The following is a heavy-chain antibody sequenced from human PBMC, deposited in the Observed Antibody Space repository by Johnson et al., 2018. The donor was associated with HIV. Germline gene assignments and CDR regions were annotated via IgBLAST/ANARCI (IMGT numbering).Heavy chain of an antibody. CDR3: AKDRNWGRLFDGFDI. CDR1: GFTLSTYG. J-gene: IGHJ3*02. D-gene: IGHD7-27*01. V-gene: IGHV3-30*18. CDR2: MSYDGSNK. Sequence: QVPLVESGGDLFKPGGSLRLSCAASGFTLSTYGMHWVRQAPGKGLEWVAVMSYDGSNKYYADSVKGRFTISRDSSKNTLYLQMNSLRPEDTAVYYCAKDRNWGRLFDGFDIWGRGTMVTVSS.